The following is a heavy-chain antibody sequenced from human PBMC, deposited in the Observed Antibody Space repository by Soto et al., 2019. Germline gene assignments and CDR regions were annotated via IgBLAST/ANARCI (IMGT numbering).Heavy chain of an antibody. CDR3: LVDVVVVAATLPRPMPH. J-gene: IGHJ4*02. Sequence: ASVKVSCKASGYTFTSYDINWVRQATGQGLEWMGWMNPNSGNTGYAQKFQGRVTMTRNTSISTAYMELSSLRSEDTAVYYCLVDVVVVAATLPRPMPHWGQGTLVTVSS. CDR1: GYTFTSYD. V-gene: IGHV1-8*01. CDR2: MNPNSGNT. D-gene: IGHD2-15*01.